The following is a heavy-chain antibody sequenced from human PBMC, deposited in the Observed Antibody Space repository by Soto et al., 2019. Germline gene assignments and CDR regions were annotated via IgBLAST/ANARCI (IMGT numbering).Heavy chain of an antibody. D-gene: IGHD6-13*01. V-gene: IGHV4-59*01. CDR3: ASIAAAGTGDY. Sequence: SETLSLTCTVPVGSISSYYWSWIRQPPGKGLEWIGYIYYSGSTNYNPSLKSRVTISVDTSKNQFSLKLSSVTAADTAVYYCASIAAAGTGDYWGQGTLVTVSS. J-gene: IGHJ4*02. CDR1: VGSISSYY. CDR2: IYYSGST.